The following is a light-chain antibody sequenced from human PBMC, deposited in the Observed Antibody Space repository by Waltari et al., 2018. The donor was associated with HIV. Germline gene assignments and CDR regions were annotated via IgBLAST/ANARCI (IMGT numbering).Light chain of an antibody. Sequence: QSALTQPASVSGSPGQSITISCTGTNSDLGTYNYVPWYQQPPGTAPKLIIYEVTNRPSGVSTRFSGSKSGNTASLIISGLQAEDEADYFCSSYASTRSLIFGGGTELTVL. J-gene: IGLJ2*01. CDR3: SSYASTRSLI. CDR1: NSDLGTYNY. CDR2: EVT. V-gene: IGLV2-14*03.